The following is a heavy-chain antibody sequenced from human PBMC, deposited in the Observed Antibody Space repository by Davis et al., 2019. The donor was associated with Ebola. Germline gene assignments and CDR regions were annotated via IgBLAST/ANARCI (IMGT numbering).Heavy chain of an antibody. J-gene: IGHJ4*02. V-gene: IGHV3-66*01. CDR3: TVGATRWYFDY. CDR2: IYSGGST. CDR1: GFTYSNYA. D-gene: IGHD1-26*01. Sequence: GESLKISCAASGFTYSNYAMSWVRQAPGKGLEWVSVIYSGGSTYYADSVKGRFTISRDNSKNTLYLQMNSLRAEDTAVYYCTVGATRWYFDYWGQGTLVTVSS.